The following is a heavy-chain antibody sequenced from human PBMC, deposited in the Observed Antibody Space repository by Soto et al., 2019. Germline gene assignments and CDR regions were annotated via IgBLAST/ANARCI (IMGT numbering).Heavy chain of an antibody. D-gene: IGHD3-10*01. CDR1: GLTFSYFA. V-gene: IGHV3-23*01. CDR2: ISGSGGIT. CDR3: ALLGRSGLGRPYYYGMDV. J-gene: IGHJ6*02. Sequence: EVQLLESGGGLVQPGGSLRLSCAVSGLTFSYFAMSWVRQAPGKGLEWVSAISGSGGITYYADSVKGRFTISRDNSKNTLFLQMNSLRAEDTAVYYCALLGRSGLGRPYYYGMDVWGQGTTVTVSS.